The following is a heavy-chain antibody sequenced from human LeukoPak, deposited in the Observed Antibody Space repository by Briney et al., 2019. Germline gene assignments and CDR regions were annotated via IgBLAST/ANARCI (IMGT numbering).Heavy chain of an antibody. V-gene: IGHV5-51*01. CDR3: ARLQALRWFGENY. Sequence: GESLKISRKGSGYNFTSYWIGWVRQVPGKGLEWVGIIYPGDSDTRYSPSFQGQVTISAGKSISTAYLQWSSLKASDPAKYYCARLQALRWFGENYWGQGTLVTVSS. CDR2: IYPGDSDT. D-gene: IGHD3-10*01. CDR1: GYNFTSYW. J-gene: IGHJ4*02.